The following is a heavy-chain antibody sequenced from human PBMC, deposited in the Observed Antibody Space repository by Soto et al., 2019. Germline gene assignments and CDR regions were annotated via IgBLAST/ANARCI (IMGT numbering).Heavy chain of an antibody. CDR3: VTGDHLVR. CDR2: INPKTGDT. V-gene: IGHV1-2*02. Sequence: QLQLVQSGAEARKPGASVTVSCKTSGYTFTGYYLNWVRQAPGRRLEWVGWINPKTGDTNNAQKFKGRVTMTTDTSISTGYMELSGLKSDDTALYYCVTGDHLVRWGQGTRVTVS. J-gene: IGHJ4*02. D-gene: IGHD6-6*01. CDR1: GYTFTGYY.